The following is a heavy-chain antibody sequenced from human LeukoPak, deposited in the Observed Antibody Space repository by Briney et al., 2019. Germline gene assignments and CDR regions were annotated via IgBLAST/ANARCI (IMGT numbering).Heavy chain of an antibody. CDR1: GFTFSSYA. V-gene: IGHV3-23*01. Sequence: GGSLRLSCAASGFTFSSYAMSWVRQAPGRGLEWVSSISPGRGTTYYADSVKGRFTISRDNSENTLYVEMNSLRAEDTAIYYCAKSRSGSANWALRIFDNWGQGTLVSVSS. D-gene: IGHD3-10*01. CDR3: AKSRSGSANWALRIFDN. CDR2: ISPGRGTT. J-gene: IGHJ4*02.